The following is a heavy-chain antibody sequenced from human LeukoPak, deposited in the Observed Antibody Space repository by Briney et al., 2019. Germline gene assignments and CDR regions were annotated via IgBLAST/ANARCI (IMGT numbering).Heavy chain of an antibody. CDR1: GYTFTSYD. D-gene: IGHD5-18*01. CDR3: ASTGYSYGVFDY. Sequence: ASVKVSCKASGYTFTSYDINWVRQATGQGLEWMGWMNPNSGNTGYAQKFLGRGTMTRNTSISTAYMELSSLRSEDTAVYYCASTGYSYGVFDYWGQGTLVTVSS. CDR2: MNPNSGNT. V-gene: IGHV1-8*01. J-gene: IGHJ4*02.